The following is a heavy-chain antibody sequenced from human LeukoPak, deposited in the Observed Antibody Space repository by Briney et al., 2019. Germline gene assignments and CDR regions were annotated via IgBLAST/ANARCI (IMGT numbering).Heavy chain of an antibody. CDR2: IRREGFDK. J-gene: IGHJ4*02. CDR3: ARAGTQQLLMYVGAY. Sequence: GGSLRLSCDASGFTFSTYGMLWFRQAPGKGLEWVALIRREGFDKNADSVKGRFAISRDNSKNTLYLQMNSLRGEDTAVYYCARAGTQQLLMYVGAYWGQGTLVTVSS. V-gene: IGHV3-30*02. D-gene: IGHD6-19*01. CDR1: GFTFSTYG.